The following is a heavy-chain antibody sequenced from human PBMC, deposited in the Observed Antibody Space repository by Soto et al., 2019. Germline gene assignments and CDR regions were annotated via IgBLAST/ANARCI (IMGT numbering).Heavy chain of an antibody. CDR3: ARLVWSSTSFIIDY. V-gene: IGHV3-33*01. Sequence: ESGGGVVQPGRSLRLSCAASGFTFSSYGMHWVRQAPGKGLEWVAVIWYDGSNKYYADSVKGRFTISRDNSKNTLYLQMNSLRAEDTAVYYCARLVWSSTSFIIDYWGQGTLVTVSS. J-gene: IGHJ4*02. CDR2: IWYDGSNK. CDR1: GFTFSSYG. D-gene: IGHD2-2*01.